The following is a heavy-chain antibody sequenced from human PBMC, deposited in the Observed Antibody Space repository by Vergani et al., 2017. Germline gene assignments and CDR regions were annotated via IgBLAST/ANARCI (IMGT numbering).Heavy chain of an antibody. V-gene: IGHV3-21*01. Sequence: EVQLVESGGGLVKPGGSLRLSCAASGFTFSSYSMNWVRQAPGKGLEWVSSISSSSSYIYYADSVKGRFTISRDNAKNSLYLQMNSLRAEDTAMYYCARDLNYATVTTADYWGQGTLVTVSS. D-gene: IGHD4-11*01. CDR1: GFTFSSYS. J-gene: IGHJ4*02. CDR3: ARDLNYATVTTADY. CDR2: ISSSSSYI.